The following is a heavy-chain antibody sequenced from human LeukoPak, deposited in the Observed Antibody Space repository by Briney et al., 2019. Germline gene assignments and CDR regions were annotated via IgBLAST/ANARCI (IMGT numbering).Heavy chain of an antibody. J-gene: IGHJ3*02. CDR2: INSDGRMT. Sequence: GGSLRLSCAASGFTFSSHWMDWVRQAPGKGLVWVSGINSDGRMTRYAESVKGRFTISRDNAKNTLYLQMNSLRAEDTSVYHCARVGSTDSPHAFDIWGQGTMVTVSS. CDR3: ARVGSTDSPHAFDI. D-gene: IGHD2-21*02. CDR1: GFTFSSHW. V-gene: IGHV3-74*01.